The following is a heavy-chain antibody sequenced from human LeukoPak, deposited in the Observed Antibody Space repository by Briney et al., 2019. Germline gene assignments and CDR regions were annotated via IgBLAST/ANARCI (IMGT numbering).Heavy chain of an antibody. CDR2: ISYSGGT. Sequence: PSETLSLTCTVSGGSIRSYYWSWIRQPPGRGLEWIGYISYSGGTNYNPSLKSRVTMSVDTSKNQFSLKLSSVTAADTAVYYCARDRNYYDSSGYYFANWGQGTLVTVSS. J-gene: IGHJ4*02. V-gene: IGHV4-59*01. CDR1: GGSIRSYY. D-gene: IGHD3-22*01. CDR3: ARDRNYYDSSGYYFAN.